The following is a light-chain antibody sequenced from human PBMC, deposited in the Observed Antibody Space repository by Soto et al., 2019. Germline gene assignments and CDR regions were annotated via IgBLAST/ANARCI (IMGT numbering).Light chain of an antibody. Sequence: QSALTQPPSASGSPGQSVTISCTGTSSDVGFYNYVSWFQQHPGKAPKLMIYQVTNRPSGVSNRFSGSRSGNTASLTISGLQAEDEADYYCSSYTDSSNYVFGTGTKLTVL. V-gene: IGLV2-14*01. CDR1: SSDVGFYNY. J-gene: IGLJ1*01. CDR2: QVT. CDR3: SSYTDSSNYV.